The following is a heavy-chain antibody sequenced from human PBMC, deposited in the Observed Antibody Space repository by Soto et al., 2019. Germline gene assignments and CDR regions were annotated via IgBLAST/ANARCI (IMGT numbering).Heavy chain of an antibody. CDR1: GGSFSRYD. J-gene: IGHJ6*02. D-gene: IGHD6-19*01. V-gene: IGHV4-59*01. CDR2: IYYSGST. CDR3: ARASVAGNYYGMDV. Sequence: SGTRSRTWTVSGGSFSRYDWSWIREPPGKGLEWIGYIYYSGSTNYNPSLKSRVTISVGTSKNQFSLKLSSVTAADTAVYYCARASVAGNYYGMDVWGQGTTVTVSS.